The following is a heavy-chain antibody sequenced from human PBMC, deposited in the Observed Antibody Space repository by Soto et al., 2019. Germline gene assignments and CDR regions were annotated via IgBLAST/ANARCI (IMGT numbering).Heavy chain of an antibody. CDR1: GFTFSSYG. D-gene: IGHD1-26*01. V-gene: IGHV3-30*18. Sequence: QVQLVESGGGVVQPGRSLRLSCAASGFTFSSYGMHWVRQAPGKGLEWVAVISYDGSNKYYADSVRGRFTISRDNSKNTLYLQMNSLRAEDTAVYYCAKETSYTNYYYGMDVWGQGTTVTVSS. J-gene: IGHJ6*02. CDR2: ISYDGSNK. CDR3: AKETSYTNYYYGMDV.